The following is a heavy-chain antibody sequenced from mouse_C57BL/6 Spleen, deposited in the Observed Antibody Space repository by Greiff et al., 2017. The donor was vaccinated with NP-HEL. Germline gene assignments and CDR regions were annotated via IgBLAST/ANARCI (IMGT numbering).Heavy chain of an antibody. CDR2: IYPGSGNT. CDR1: GYTFTDYY. CDR3: ARWSSYYFDY. J-gene: IGHJ2*01. V-gene: IGHV1-76*01. Sequence: VQLQQSGAELVRPGASVKLSCKASGYTFTDYYINWVKQRPGQGLEWIARIYPGSGNTYYNEKFKGKATLTAEKSSSTAYMQLSSLTSEDSAVYFCARWSSYYFDYWGQGTTLTVSS.